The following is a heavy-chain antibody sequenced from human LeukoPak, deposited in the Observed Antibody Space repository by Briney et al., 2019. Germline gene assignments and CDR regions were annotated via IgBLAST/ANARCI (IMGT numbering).Heavy chain of an antibody. V-gene: IGHV1-24*01. J-gene: IGHJ4*02. CDR3: ARTSGVGAETH. Sequence: ASVKVSCKVSGYTLTELSMHWVRQAPGKGLEWMGGFDPEDGETIYAQKLQGRVTMTTDTSTSTAYMELRSLRSDGTAVYYCARTSGVGAETHWGQGTLVTVSS. CDR2: FDPEDGET. CDR1: GYTLTELS. D-gene: IGHD1-26*01.